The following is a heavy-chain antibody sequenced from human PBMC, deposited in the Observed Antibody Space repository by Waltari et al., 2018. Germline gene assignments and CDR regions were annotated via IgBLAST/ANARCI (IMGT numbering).Heavy chain of an antibody. Sequence: QLQLQESGPGLVKPSETLSLTCTVSGGSISSSSYYWGWIRQPPGKGLEWIGSIYYSGSTYYNPSLKCRVTISVDTSKNQFSLKLSSVTAADTAVYYCARLEDIVATSDYWGQGTLVTVSS. J-gene: IGHJ4*02. CDR2: IYYSGST. D-gene: IGHD5-12*01. V-gene: IGHV4-39*01. CDR1: GGSISSSSYY. CDR3: ARLEDIVATSDY.